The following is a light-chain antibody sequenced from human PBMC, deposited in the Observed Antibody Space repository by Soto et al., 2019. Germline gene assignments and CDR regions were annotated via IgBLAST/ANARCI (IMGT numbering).Light chain of an antibody. V-gene: IGLV2-14*01. CDR3: SSYTSSSTYV. Sequence: QSALTQPASVSGSPGQSITISCTGTSSDVGGYNYVSWYQQHPGKAPKLMIYEVSNRPSGVSNRFSGSKSGNTASLTISGLQAEDEADYYCSSYTSSSTYVFGKGTKVTV. CDR2: EVS. CDR1: SSDVGGYNY. J-gene: IGLJ1*01.